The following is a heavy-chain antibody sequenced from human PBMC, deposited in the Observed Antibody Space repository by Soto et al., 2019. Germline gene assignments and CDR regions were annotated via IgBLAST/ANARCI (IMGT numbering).Heavy chain of an antibody. Sequence: EVQLLESGGGLVQPGGSLRLSCAASGFTAMSWVRQAPGKGLEWVSVISGSGGSTYYADSVKGRFTISRDNSKNTLYLQMNSLRAEDTAVYYCAKLSRGLFGPFDYWGQGTLVTVAS. V-gene: IGHV3-23*01. CDR1: GFTA. CDR2: ISGSGGST. J-gene: IGHJ4*02. D-gene: IGHD6-19*01. CDR3: AKLSRGLFGPFDY.